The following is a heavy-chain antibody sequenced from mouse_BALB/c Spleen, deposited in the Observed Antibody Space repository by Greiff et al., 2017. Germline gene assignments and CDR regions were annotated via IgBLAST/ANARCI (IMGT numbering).Heavy chain of an antibody. CDR2: IDPSDSYT. Sequence: QVQLQQSGAELVKPGASVKLSCKASGYTFTSYWMHWVKQRPGQGLEWIGEIDPSDSYTNYNQKFKGKATLTVDKSSSTAYMQLSSLTSEDSAVYYCARAYYRYDGFAYWGQGTLVTVSA. J-gene: IGHJ3*01. CDR1: GYTFTSYW. D-gene: IGHD2-14*01. CDR3: ARAYYRYDGFAY. V-gene: IGHV1-69*02.